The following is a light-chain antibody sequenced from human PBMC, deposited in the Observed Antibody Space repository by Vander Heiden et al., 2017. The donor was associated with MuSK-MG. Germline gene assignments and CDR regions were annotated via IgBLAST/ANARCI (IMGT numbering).Light chain of an antibody. J-gene: IGLJ1*01. CDR2: EVS. CDR3: CSYAGSSIPYV. CDR1: SSDVGSYNL. V-gene: IGLV2-23*02. Sequence: QSALTQPASVSGSPGQSITISCTGTSSDVGSYNLVSWYQQHPGKAPKLMIHEVSKRPSGVSNRFSGSKSGNTASLTISGLQAEDEADYYCCSYAGSSIPYVFGTGTKVTVL.